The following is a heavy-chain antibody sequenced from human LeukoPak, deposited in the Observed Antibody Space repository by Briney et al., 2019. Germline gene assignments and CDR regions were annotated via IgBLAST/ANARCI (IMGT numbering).Heavy chain of an antibody. J-gene: IGHJ6*03. D-gene: IGHD6-6*01. CDR1: GFTFSSYS. CDR2: ISSSSSTI. Sequence: GGSLRLSCAASGFTFSSYSMNWVRQAPGKGLEWVSYISSSSSTIYYADSVKGRFTISRDNAKNSLYLQMNSLRAEDTAVYYCARDPGSSSAHYYYYYYMDVWGKGTTVTVSS. V-gene: IGHV3-48*01. CDR3: ARDPGSSSAHYYYYYYMDV.